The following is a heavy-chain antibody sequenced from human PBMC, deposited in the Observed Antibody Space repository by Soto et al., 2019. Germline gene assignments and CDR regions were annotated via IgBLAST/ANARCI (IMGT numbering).Heavy chain of an antibody. CDR3: ARGGGETWIPLRGLNWFDP. CDR2: MNPNSGNT. J-gene: IGHJ5*02. CDR1: GYTFTSYD. Sequence: QVQLVQSGAEVKKPGASVKVSCKASGYTFTSYDINWVRQATGQGLEWMGWMNPNSGNTGYAQKFQGRVTMTRNTSISTAYMELSSLRSEDTAVYYCARGGGETWIPLRGLNWFDPWGQGTLVTVSS. V-gene: IGHV1-8*01. D-gene: IGHD5-18*01.